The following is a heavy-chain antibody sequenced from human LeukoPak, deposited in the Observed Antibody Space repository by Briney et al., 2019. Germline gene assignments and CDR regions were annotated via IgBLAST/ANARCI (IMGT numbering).Heavy chain of an antibody. D-gene: IGHD2-2*01. J-gene: IGHJ4*02. CDR3: AKQDIVVVPAGHFDY. CDR1: GFTFSSYA. V-gene: IGHV3-23*01. Sequence: GGSLRLSCAAPGFTFSSYAMSWVRQAPGKGLEWVSGISGGGDSTYYADSVKGRFTISRDNSKNTLYLQMNSLRAEDTAVYYCAKQDIVVVPAGHFDYWGQGTLVTVSS. CDR2: ISGGGDST.